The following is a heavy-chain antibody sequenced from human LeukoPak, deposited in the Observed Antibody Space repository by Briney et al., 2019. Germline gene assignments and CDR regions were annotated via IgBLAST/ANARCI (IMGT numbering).Heavy chain of an antibody. D-gene: IGHD6-13*01. Sequence: GGSLRLSCTASGFIFSSYAMTWVRQAPGKGLEWVANIKQDGSEKYVDSVKGRFTISRDNAKNSLYLQMNSLRAEDTAVYYCAREASSWYALYYFDYWGQGTLVTVSS. CDR1: GFIFSSYA. J-gene: IGHJ4*02. CDR2: IKQDGSEK. V-gene: IGHV3-7*01. CDR3: AREASSWYALYYFDY.